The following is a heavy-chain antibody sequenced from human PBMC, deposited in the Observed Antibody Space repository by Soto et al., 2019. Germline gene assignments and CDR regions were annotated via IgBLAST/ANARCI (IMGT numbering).Heavy chain of an antibody. V-gene: IGHV3-23*01. CDR2: LSGSGTST. J-gene: IGHJ4*01. Sequence: XFPRLSCAASVVTFVNYAMNWVRQAPGKGLEWVATLSGSGTSTYYADSVQGRFTISRDNSRNTLYLQMNSLRADDTAVYYCAKGTLNGGWGNPFDDWGHATLVNVSS. CDR3: AKGTLNGGWGNPFDD. CDR1: VVTFVNYA. D-gene: IGHD6-19*01.